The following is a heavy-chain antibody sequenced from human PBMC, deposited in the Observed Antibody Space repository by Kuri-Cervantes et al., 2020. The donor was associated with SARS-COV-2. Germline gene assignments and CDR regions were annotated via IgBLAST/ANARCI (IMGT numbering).Heavy chain of an antibody. CDR3: ARERYSSGSAFDI. Sequence: SETLSLTCTVSGGSFSDKYWSWIRQPPGKGLEWIGRIYTSGSTNYNPSLKSRVTMSVDTSKNQFSLKLSSVTAADTAVYYCARERYSSGSAFDIWGQGTKVTVSS. CDR2: IYTSGST. D-gene: IGHD6-19*01. V-gene: IGHV4-4*07. J-gene: IGHJ3*02. CDR1: GGSFSDKY.